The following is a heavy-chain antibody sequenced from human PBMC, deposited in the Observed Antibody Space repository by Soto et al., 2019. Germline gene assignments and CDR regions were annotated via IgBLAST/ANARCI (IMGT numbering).Heavy chain of an antibody. CDR2: IYWNDDK. V-gene: IGHV2-5*01. Sequence: GSGPTLVNPTQTLTLTCTFSGFSLSTSGVGVGWIRQPPGKALEWLALIYWNDDKRYSPSLKSRLTITKDTSKNQVVLTMTNMDPVDTATYYCAHRLIPPYYYDSSGYNFGFDPWGQGTLVTVSS. CDR1: GFSLSTSGVG. D-gene: IGHD3-22*01. J-gene: IGHJ5*02. CDR3: AHRLIPPYYYDSSGYNFGFDP.